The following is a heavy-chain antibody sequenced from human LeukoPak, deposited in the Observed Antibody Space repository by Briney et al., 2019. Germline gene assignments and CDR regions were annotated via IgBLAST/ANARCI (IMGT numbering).Heavy chain of an antibody. CDR2: IYTSGST. CDR1: GGSISSGSYY. CDR3: ARDGPALDP. Sequence: SQTLSLTCTVSGGSISSGSYYWSWIRQPAGRGLEWIGRIYTSGSTNYNPSLKSRVTISVDTSKNQFSLKLSSVTAADTAVYYCARDGPALDPWGQGTLVTVSS. V-gene: IGHV4-61*02. J-gene: IGHJ5*02.